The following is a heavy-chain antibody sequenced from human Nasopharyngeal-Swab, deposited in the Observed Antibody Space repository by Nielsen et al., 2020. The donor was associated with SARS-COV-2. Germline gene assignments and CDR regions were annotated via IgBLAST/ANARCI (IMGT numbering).Heavy chain of an antibody. J-gene: IGHJ4*02. D-gene: IGHD6-19*01. CDR3: ARARDSSGWYGVYFDY. V-gene: IGHV1-18*01. CDR1: GYTFTSYG. CDR2: ISAYNGNT. Sequence: ASAQISCNASGYTFTSYGIIWVRQAPGQGLEWMGWISAYNGNTNYAQKLQGRVTMTTDTSTSTAYMELRSLRSDDTAVYYCARARDSSGWYGVYFDYWGQGTLVTVSS.